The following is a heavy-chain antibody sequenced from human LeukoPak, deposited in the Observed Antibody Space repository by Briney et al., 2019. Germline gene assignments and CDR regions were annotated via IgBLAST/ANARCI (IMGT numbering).Heavy chain of an antibody. CDR2: ISSGGGST. Sequence: GGSLRLSCAASGFTFTSYSMNWVRQAPGKGLEWVSTISSGGGSTYYADSVKGRFTISRDNSKNTLYLQVNSLRAEDTAVYYCAKVASTRYNWFDPWGQGTLVTVSS. J-gene: IGHJ5*02. CDR1: GFTFTSYS. CDR3: AKVASTRYNWFDP. V-gene: IGHV3-23*01.